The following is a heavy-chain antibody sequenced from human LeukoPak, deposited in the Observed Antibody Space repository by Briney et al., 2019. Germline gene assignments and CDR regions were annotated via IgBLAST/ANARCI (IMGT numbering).Heavy chain of an antibody. D-gene: IGHD4-17*01. V-gene: IGHV3-23*01. Sequence: GGSLRLSCAPSGFSFSRYAMNWVRQAPGEGLGWVSIILGSGGPTYYADSVKGRVTTSRDNAKKTLYLQMNRLSAEDTAVYYCAGRGQYGAYYLGSWGQGTLVTVSS. J-gene: IGHJ4*02. CDR3: AGRGQYGAYYLGS. CDR1: GFSFSRYA. CDR2: ILGSGGPT.